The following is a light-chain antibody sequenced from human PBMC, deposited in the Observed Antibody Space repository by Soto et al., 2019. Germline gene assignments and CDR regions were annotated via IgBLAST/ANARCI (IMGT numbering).Light chain of an antibody. CDR2: DAS. CDR1: QSVSSY. J-gene: IGKJ4*01. V-gene: IGKV3-11*01. CDR3: QQHYSIPVT. Sequence: EIVLTQSPATLSLSPGARATLSCRASQSVSSYLAWYQQKPGQAPRLLIYDASDRATGIPGRFSGSGSGTDFTLTISSLEPEDFAVYYCQQHYSIPVTFGGGTRVEI.